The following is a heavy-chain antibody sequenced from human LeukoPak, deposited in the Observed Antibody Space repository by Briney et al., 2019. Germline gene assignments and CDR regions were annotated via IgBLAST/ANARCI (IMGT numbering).Heavy chain of an antibody. V-gene: IGHV3-74*01. CDR1: GFTFSSYW. D-gene: IGHD3-3*01. CDR2: INSDGSST. J-gene: IGHJ4*02. Sequence: GGSLRLSCAASGFTFSSYWMHWVRQAPGKGLVWVSRINSDGSSTSYADSVKGRFTISRDNAKNTLYLQMNSLRAEDTAVYYCARADYDFWSGYSYFDYWGQGTLVTVSS. CDR3: ARADYDFWSGYSYFDY.